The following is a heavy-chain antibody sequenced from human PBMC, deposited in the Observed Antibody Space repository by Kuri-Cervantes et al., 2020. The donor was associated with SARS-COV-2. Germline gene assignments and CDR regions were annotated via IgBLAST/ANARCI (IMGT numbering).Heavy chain of an antibody. J-gene: IGHJ6*02. CDR3: ARESNYSHYYGTEV. CDR2: IYYIGST. CDR1: GGSISTYY. V-gene: IGHV4-59*01. Sequence: SETLSLTCTVSGGSISTYYWSWIRQPPGKGLEWIGYIYYIGSTTYNPSLKSRVTISVDTSKNQFSLELDSVAAADTAVYYCARESNYSHYYGTEVWGQGTTVTVSS.